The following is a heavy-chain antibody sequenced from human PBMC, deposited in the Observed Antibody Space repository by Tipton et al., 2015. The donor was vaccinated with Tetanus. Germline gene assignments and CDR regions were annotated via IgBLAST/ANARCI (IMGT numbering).Heavy chain of an antibody. CDR1: GFSVGSKY. CDR2: LRSGGTT. Sequence: SLRLSYAASGFSVGSKYMSWVRQAPGKGLEWVSVLRSGGTTSYADSVKGRFTISRDNAKNSLYLQMNSLRGDDTAVYYCAREGRYNPSDYWGQGTLVTVSS. CDR3: AREGRYNPSDY. V-gene: IGHV3-66*01. D-gene: IGHD1-1*01. J-gene: IGHJ4*02.